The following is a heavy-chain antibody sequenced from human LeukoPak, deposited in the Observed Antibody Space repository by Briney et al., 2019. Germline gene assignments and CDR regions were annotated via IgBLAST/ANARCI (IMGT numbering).Heavy chain of an antibody. Sequence: SVKVSCKASGGTFISYAISWVRQAPGQGLEWMGGIIPIFGTANHAQKFQGRVTITADESTSTAYMELSSLRSEDTAVYYCASPGRGYYYDSSGYYYDAFDIWGQGTMVTVSS. CDR1: GGTFISYA. D-gene: IGHD3-22*01. V-gene: IGHV1-69*13. CDR2: IIPIFGTA. J-gene: IGHJ3*02. CDR3: ASPGRGYYYDSSGYYYDAFDI.